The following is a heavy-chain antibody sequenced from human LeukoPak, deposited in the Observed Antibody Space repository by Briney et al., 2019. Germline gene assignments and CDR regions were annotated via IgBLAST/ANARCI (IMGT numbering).Heavy chain of an antibody. V-gene: IGHV3-23*01. J-gene: IGHJ4*02. CDR2: ISGSGGST. CDR1: GFTFSSYA. D-gene: IGHD6-19*01. Sequence: GGSPRLSCATSGFTFSSYAMSWVRQAPGKGLEWVSAISGSGGSTYYADSVKGRSTISRDNSKNTLYLQMNSLRGEDTAVYYCAKGGPSSGWYHFDYWGQGTLVTVSS. CDR3: AKGGPSSGWYHFDY.